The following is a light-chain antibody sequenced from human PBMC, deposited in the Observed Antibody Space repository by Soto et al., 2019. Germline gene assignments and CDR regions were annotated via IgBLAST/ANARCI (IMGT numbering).Light chain of an antibody. CDR2: GAS. J-gene: IGKJ2*01. Sequence: EIVLTQSPGTLSLSPGERATLSCRASQSVNSNYFAWYQQKPGQAPRLLIYGASSRATDIPDSFSGSGSGTDFTLTISRLEPEDFAVYYCQQYGSSPYTFGQGTKLEIK. CDR1: QSVNSNY. CDR3: QQYGSSPYT. V-gene: IGKV3-20*01.